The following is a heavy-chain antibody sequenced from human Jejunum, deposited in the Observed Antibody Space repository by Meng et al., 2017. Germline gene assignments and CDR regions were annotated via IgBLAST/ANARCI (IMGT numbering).Heavy chain of an antibody. CDR3: TGGPDSAKSGY. V-gene: IGHV4-61*01. J-gene: IGHJ4*02. D-gene: IGHD1-14*01. Sequence: QVQLQQSGPGLVRPSETLSLTCTVSGVSVNSGFYYWNWVRQPPGKGLEFIGSFHHSGSAHYNASLEGRVTMSLDTSKNQFSLRLTSVTAADSALYYCTGGPDSAKSGYWGQGILVTVSS. CDR2: FHHSGSA. CDR1: GVSVNSGFYY.